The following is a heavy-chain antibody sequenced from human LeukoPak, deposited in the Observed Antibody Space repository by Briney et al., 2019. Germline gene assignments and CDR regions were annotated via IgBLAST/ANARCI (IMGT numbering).Heavy chain of an antibody. J-gene: IGHJ3*02. CDR3: AKDQRHYDILTGHKPDDAFDI. CDR2: ISGSGGST. Sequence: PGGSLRLSCAASGFTFSSYGMSWVRKAPGKGLEWVSAISGSGGSTYYADSVKCRFTISRDNSKNTLYLQMNSLRAEDTAVYYCAKDQRHYDILTGHKPDDAFDIWGQGTMVTVSS. CDR1: GFTFSSYG. D-gene: IGHD3-9*01. V-gene: IGHV3-23*01.